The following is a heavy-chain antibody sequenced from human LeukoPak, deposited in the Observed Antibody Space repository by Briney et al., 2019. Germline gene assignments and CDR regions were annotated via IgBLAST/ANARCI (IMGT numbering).Heavy chain of an antibody. Sequence: PSETLSLTCTVSGGSIFISNWWSWVRQPPGKGLEWIGQIYRSGSTNYNPSLKSRVTISVDKSKNQFSLKLSSVTAADTAVYYCHLSTYYYDSSEDYWGQGTLVTVSS. CDR3: HLSTYYYDSSEDY. D-gene: IGHD3-22*01. CDR2: IYRSGST. V-gene: IGHV4-4*02. J-gene: IGHJ4*02. CDR1: GGSIFISNW.